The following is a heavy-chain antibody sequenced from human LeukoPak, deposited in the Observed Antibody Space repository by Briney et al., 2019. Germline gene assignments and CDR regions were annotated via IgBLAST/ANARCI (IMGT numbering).Heavy chain of an antibody. Sequence: SVKVSCKASGGTFSSYAISWVRQAPGQGLEWMGGIIPIFGIANYAQKFQGRVTITADESTSTAYMELSSLRSEDTAVYYCARARGNYSSSTSCYGYYYYYGMDVWGQGTTVTVSS. D-gene: IGHD2-2*01. CDR1: GGTFSSYA. CDR2: IIPIFGIA. V-gene: IGHV1-69*13. CDR3: ARARGNYSSSTSCYGYYYYYGMDV. J-gene: IGHJ6*02.